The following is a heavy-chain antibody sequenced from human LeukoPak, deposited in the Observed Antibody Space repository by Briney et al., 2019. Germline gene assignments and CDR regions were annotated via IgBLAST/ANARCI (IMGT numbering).Heavy chain of an antibody. V-gene: IGHV3-23*01. CDR2: ISGSGGST. CDR3: AKDRGLVGATPSSFDY. J-gene: IGHJ4*02. CDR1: GFTFSSYA. D-gene: IGHD1-26*01. Sequence: PGGSLRLSCAASGFTFSSYAMNWVRQAPGKGLEWVSGISGSGGSTYYADSVKGRFTISRDNSKNTVYLQMNSLRAEDTAVYYCAKDRGLVGATPSSFDYWGQGTLVTVSS.